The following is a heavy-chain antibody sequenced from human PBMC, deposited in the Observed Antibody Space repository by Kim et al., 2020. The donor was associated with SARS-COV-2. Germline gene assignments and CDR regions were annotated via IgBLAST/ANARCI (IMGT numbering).Heavy chain of an antibody. CDR1: GYRFTSFY. Sequence: ASVKVSCKASGYRFTSFYIHWVRQAPGQGLEWMGIINPTGGVTTYAQRFQGRVTITRDTSASTVYMDLSSLRSEDTAVYYCAREKPGTYYFDYWGRGTLV. J-gene: IGHJ4*02. CDR2: INPTGGVT. V-gene: IGHV1-46*01. CDR3: AREKPGTYYFDY.